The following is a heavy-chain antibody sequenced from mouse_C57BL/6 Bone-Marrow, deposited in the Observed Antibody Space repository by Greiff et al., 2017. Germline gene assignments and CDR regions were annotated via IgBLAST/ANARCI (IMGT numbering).Heavy chain of an antibody. CDR2: IDPETGGT. CDR3: TRYYYGPSWYFDV. D-gene: IGHD1-1*01. CDR1: GYTFTDYD. V-gene: IGHV1-15*01. J-gene: IGHJ1*03. Sequence: QVQLQQSGAELVRPGASVTLSCKASGYTFTDYDMHWVKQTPVHGLEWIGAIDPETGGTAYNQKFKGKAILTADKSSSTAYMELRSLTSEDSAVDYYTRYYYGPSWYFDVWGTGTTVTVSS.